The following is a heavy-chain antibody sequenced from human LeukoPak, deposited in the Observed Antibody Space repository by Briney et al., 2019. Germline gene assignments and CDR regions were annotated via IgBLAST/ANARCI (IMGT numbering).Heavy chain of an antibody. D-gene: IGHD1-1*01. CDR3: TRALNEYYFDY. CDR1: GFTFRNFG. Sequence: GRSLRLSCAVSGFTFRNFGMHWVRQAPGKGLEWVAVIWYDGSNKYYADSEKGRFTVSKDNSKNMLYLQMDSLRVEDMAVYYCTRALNEYYFDYWGQGTLVTVSS. J-gene: IGHJ4*02. CDR2: IWYDGSNK. V-gene: IGHV3-33*01.